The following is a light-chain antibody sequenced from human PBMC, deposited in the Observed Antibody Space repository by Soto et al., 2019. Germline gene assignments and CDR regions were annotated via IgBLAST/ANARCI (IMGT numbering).Light chain of an antibody. CDR1: QSISTY. Sequence: DIHMTHSPSTLSASVVDRGAITFLASQSISTYLAWYQQKPGKAPKLLIYAASTLQSGVPSRFSGSGSGTDFTLTISCLQSEDFATYYCQQYYSFPPTFGPGTKVDIK. J-gene: IGKJ3*01. V-gene: IGKV1-5*01. CDR2: AAS. CDR3: QQYYSFPPT.